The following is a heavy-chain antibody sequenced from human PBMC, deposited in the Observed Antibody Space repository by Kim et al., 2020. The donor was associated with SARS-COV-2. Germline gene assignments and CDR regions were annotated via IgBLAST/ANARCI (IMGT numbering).Heavy chain of an antibody. J-gene: IGHJ4*02. D-gene: IGHD3-22*01. CDR3: ARGNGYYDSSGYYYKFFDY. V-gene: IGHV4-34*01. Sequence: SRVTISGDTSKNQFSLKLSSVTAADTAVYYCARGNGYYDSSGYYYKFFDYWGQGTLVTVSS.